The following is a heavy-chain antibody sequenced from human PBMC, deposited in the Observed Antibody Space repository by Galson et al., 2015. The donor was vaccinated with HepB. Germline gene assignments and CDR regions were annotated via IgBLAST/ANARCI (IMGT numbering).Heavy chain of an antibody. J-gene: IGHJ5*02. D-gene: IGHD3-9*01. CDR2: IYTSGST. CDR3: ASSPQRFDYDILTGYYTAYNWFDP. CDR1: GGSISSYY. Sequence: LSLTCTVSGGSISSYYWSWIRQPAGKGLEWIGRIYTSGSTNYNPSLKSRVTMSVDTSKNQFSLKLSSVTAADTAVYYCASSPQRFDYDILTGYYTAYNWFDPWGQGTLVTVSS. V-gene: IGHV4-4*07.